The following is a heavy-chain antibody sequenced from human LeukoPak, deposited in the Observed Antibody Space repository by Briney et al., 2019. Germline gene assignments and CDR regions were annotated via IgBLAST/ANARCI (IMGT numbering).Heavy chain of an antibody. V-gene: IGHV3-64*01. D-gene: IGHD3-3*01. CDR3: ARVVPYYDFWSGPVDY. J-gene: IGHJ4*02. CDR2: ISSNGRSA. CDR1: GFSLSSYA. Sequence: GSLRLSCTASGFSLSSYAMHWVRQAPGKGLEYISAISSNGRSAYYANTVKGRFTISRDISKNLVYLQMGSLRPEDMAVYYCARVVPYYDFWSGPVDYWGQGILVTVST.